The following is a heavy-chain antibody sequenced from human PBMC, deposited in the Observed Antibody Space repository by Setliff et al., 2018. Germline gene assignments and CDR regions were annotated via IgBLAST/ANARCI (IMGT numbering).Heavy chain of an antibody. Sequence: SETLSLTCTVYGGSFSNYYWGWIRQPPGKGLEWLGSVYFSGYTYYNPSLSGRVTISIDTPKNQFSLRLTSVTAADTAVYYCARVDFTMLQGVLGQWGQGTLVTAPQ. D-gene: IGHD3-10*01. J-gene: IGHJ1*01. CDR3: ARVDFTMLQGVLGQ. CDR2: VYFSGYT. CDR1: GGSFSNYY. V-gene: IGHV4-39*07.